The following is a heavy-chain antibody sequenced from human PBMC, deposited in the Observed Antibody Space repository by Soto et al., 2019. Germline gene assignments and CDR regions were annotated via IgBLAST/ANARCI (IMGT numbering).Heavy chain of an antibody. CDR3: ASRDYGIAGCGTRGGYYYGMDV. CDR1: GGTFSSYA. V-gene: IGHV1-69*01. Sequence: QVQLVQSGAEVKKPGSSVKVSCKASGGTFSSYAISWVRQAPGQGLEWMGGIIPIFGTANYAQKFQGRVTITADESTSTAYMELSSLRSEDTAVYYCASRDYGIAGCGTRGGYYYGMDVWGQGTTVTVSS. D-gene: IGHD2-8*02. J-gene: IGHJ6*02. CDR2: IIPIFGTA.